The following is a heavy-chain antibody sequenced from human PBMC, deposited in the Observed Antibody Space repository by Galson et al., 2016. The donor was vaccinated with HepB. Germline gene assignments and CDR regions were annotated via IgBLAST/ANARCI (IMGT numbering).Heavy chain of an antibody. CDR1: GFTFSSYG. CDR3: AKDPVGGPLRFLEWAFDY. CDR2: ISGSGGST. Sequence: SLRLSCAASGFTFSSYGMHWVRQAPGKGLEWVSLISGSGGSTYYADSVKGRFTISRDNSKNTLYLQMNSLRADDTAVYYCAKDPVGGPLRFLEWAFDYWGQGALVTVSS. D-gene: IGHD3-3*01. V-gene: IGHV3-23*01. J-gene: IGHJ4*02.